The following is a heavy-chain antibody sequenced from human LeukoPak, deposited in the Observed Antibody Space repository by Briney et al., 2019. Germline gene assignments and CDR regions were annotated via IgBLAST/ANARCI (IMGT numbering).Heavy chain of an antibody. J-gene: IGHJ4*02. Sequence: PSETLSLTCTVSGGSISSYYWSWIRQPAGKGLEWIGRICTSGSTNYNPSLTSRVTMSVDTSKNQFSLKLSSVTAADTAVYYCVKRGNVSNFDSWGQRILLNVSS. CDR3: VKRGNVSNFDS. CDR2: ICTSGST. V-gene: IGHV4-4*07. D-gene: IGHD5/OR15-5a*01. CDR1: GGSISSYY.